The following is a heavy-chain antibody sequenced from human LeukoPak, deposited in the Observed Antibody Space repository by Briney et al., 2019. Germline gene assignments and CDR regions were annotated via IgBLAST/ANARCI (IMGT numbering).Heavy chain of an antibody. CDR2: ISAYNGNT. D-gene: IGHD2-15*01. CDR3: ATERTQAATPLYDY. V-gene: IGHV1-18*04. Sequence: ASVKVSCKTSGYTFTGYYMHRVRQAPGQGLEWMRWISAYNGNTNYAQKLQGRVTMTTDTSTSTAYMELRSLRSDDTAVYYCATERTQAATPLYDYWGQGTLVTVSS. J-gene: IGHJ4*02. CDR1: GYTFTGYY.